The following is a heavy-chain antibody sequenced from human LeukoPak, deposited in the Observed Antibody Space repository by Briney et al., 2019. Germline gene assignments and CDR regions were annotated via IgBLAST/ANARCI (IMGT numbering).Heavy chain of an antibody. CDR3: AKDLVGIRPKYYFDY. CDR1: GFTFSSYA. J-gene: IGHJ4*02. V-gene: IGHV3-23*01. Sequence: GGSLRLSCAASGFTFSSYAMHWVRQAPGKGLEWVSAISGSGGSTYYADSVKGRFTISRDNSKNTLYLQMNSLRAEDTAVYYCAKDLVGIRPKYYFDYWGQGTLVTVSS. CDR2: ISGSGGST. D-gene: IGHD6-6*01.